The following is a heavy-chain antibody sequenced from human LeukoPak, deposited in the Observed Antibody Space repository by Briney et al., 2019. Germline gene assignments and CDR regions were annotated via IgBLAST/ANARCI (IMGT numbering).Heavy chain of an antibody. V-gene: IGHV4-4*02. CDR2: IYHSGST. CDR3: ARDLGFGESDAFDI. D-gene: IGHD3-10*01. CDR1: GVSISSSNW. J-gene: IGHJ3*02. Sequence: PSESLSLTCAVSGVSISSSNWWSWVRQPPGKGLEWIGEIYHSGSTNYNPSLKSRVTISVDKSKNQFSLKLSSVTAADTAVYYCARDLGFGESDAFDIWGQGTMVTVSS.